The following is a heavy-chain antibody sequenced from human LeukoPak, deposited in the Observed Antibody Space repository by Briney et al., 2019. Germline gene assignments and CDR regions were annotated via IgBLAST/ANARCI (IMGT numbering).Heavy chain of an antibody. CDR1: GFTFSSYS. D-gene: IGHD3-16*01. Sequence: PGGSLRLSRAASGFTFSSYSMSWVRQAPGKGLECVSSIDSVSSYIFYADSVKGRFTISRDNAKKSLYLQMNSLRADDTALYYCAREGARVGEVALTDFWGQGILVTVSS. V-gene: IGHV3-21*03. CDR3: AREGARVGEVALTDF. J-gene: IGHJ4*02. CDR2: IDSVSSYI.